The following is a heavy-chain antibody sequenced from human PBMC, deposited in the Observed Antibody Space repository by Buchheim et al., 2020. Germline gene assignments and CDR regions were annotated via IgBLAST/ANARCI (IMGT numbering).Heavy chain of an antibody. V-gene: IGHV3-30*04. D-gene: IGHD5-12*01. CDR1: GFTFSSYA. J-gene: IGHJ6*02. Sequence: QVQLVESGGGVVQPGRSLRLSCAASGFTFSSYAMHWVRQAPGKGLEWVAVISYDGSNKYYADSVKGRFTISRDNSTNTLYLQMNSLRAEDTAVYYCAREGGYSGYDSDYYGMDVWGQGTT. CDR3: AREGGYSGYDSDYYGMDV. CDR2: ISYDGSNK.